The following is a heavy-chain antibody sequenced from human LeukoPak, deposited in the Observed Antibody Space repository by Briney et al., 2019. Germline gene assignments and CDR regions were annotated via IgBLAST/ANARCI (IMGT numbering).Heavy chain of an antibody. CDR3: ARDLVDGVGAPGAY. CDR1: GYTFTNYG. V-gene: IGHV1-18*01. Sequence: GASVKVSCKACGYTFTNYGITWMRQAPGQGLEWMGWINTYNGNTNYAQKLQGRVTITTDTSTSTAYMELRSLRSDDTAVFYCARDLVDGVGAPGAYWGQGALVTVSS. CDR2: INTYNGNT. D-gene: IGHD1-26*01. J-gene: IGHJ4*02.